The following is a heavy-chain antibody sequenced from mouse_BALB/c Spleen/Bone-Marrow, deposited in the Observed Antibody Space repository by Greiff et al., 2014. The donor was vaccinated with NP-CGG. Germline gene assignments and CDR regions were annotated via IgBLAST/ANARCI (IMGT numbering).Heavy chain of an antibody. CDR2: ILPGSGTT. Sequence: QVQLQQSGAELMKPGASVKISCKATGYTFSSYWTEWVRQRPGHGLEWIGEILPGSGTTNYNEKFKGKATFTADTSSNTAYMQLSSLTSEDSAVYYCARGTYRYYFDYWGQGTTLTVSS. D-gene: IGHD2-14*01. V-gene: IGHV1-9*01. CDR3: ARGTYRYYFDY. J-gene: IGHJ2*01. CDR1: GYTFSSYW.